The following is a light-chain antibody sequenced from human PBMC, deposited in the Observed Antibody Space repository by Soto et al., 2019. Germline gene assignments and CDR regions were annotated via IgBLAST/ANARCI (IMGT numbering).Light chain of an antibody. Sequence: DTLMTQSPATLSVSPGERATLSCRASQSFSNTLAWYQQKPGQAPRLLIYGASTRATGIPARFSGSGSGIDFTLTISSLQSEDFAVYYCQQYNNWPYTFGQGTKVEIK. J-gene: IGKJ2*01. CDR3: QQYNNWPYT. CDR1: QSFSNT. CDR2: GAS. V-gene: IGKV3-15*01.